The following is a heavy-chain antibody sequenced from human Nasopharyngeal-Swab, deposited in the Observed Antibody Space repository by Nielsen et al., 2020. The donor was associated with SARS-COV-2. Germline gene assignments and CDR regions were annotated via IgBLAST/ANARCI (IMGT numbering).Heavy chain of an antibody. V-gene: IGHV1-8*01. D-gene: IGHD5-12*01. CDR3: ARGFIVATIFHYYYYMDV. J-gene: IGHJ6*03. CDR2: MNPNSGNT. Sequence: WVRQAPGQGLEWMGWMNPNSGNTGYAQKFQGRATMTRNTSISTAYMELSSLRSEDTAVYHCARGFIVATIFHYYYYMDVWGKGTTVTVSS.